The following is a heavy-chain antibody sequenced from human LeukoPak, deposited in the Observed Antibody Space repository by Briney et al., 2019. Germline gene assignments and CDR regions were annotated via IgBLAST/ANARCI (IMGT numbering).Heavy chain of an antibody. Sequence: PSETLSLTCAVYGGSFSGYYWSWIRQPPGKGLEWIGEINHSGSTNYNPSLKSRVTISVDTSKNQFSLKLSSVTAADTAVYYCASAYSSGWYGYNWFDPWGQGTLVTVSS. CDR2: INHSGST. CDR3: ASAYSSGWYGYNWFDP. CDR1: GGSFSGYY. D-gene: IGHD6-19*01. J-gene: IGHJ5*02. V-gene: IGHV4-34*01.